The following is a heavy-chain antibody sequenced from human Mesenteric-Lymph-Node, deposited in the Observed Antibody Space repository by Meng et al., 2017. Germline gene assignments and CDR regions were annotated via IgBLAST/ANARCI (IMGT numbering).Heavy chain of an antibody. CDR3: ASPLGILGIVDL. Sequence: QLPAQESGPSPVTPSATLPLPCPGSGGSISSSSYYWGWIRQPPGKGLEWIGSIYYSGSTYYNPSLKSRVTISVDTSKNQFSLKLSSVTAADTAVYYCASPLGILGIVDLWGRGTLVTVSS. V-gene: IGHV4-39*01. D-gene: IGHD7-27*01. CDR1: GGSISSSSYY. CDR2: IYYSGST. J-gene: IGHJ2*01.